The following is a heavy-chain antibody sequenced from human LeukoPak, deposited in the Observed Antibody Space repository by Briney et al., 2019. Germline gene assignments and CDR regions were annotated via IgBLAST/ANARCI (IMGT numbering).Heavy chain of an antibody. V-gene: IGHV1-46*01. CDR3: ARSCQPDPLGGSCYFWFDP. J-gene: IGHJ5*02. Sequence: ASVKVSCKASGYTFTSYYMHWVRQAPGQGLEWMGIINPSGGSTSYAQKFQGRVTMTRDTSTSTVYMELSSLRAEDTAVYYCARSCQPDPLGGSCYFWFDPWGQGTLVTVSS. CDR2: INPSGGST. CDR1: GYTFTSYY. D-gene: IGHD2-15*01.